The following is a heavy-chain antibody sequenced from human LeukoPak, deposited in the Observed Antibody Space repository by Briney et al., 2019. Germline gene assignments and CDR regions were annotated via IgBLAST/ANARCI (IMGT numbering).Heavy chain of an antibody. CDR2: FDPEDGET. D-gene: IGHD3-9*01. J-gene: IGHJ5*02. V-gene: IGHV1-24*01. CDR3: ATRLRYFDWSPKYWFDP. CDR1: GYTLTELS. Sequence: ASVKVSCKVSGYTLTELSMHWVRQAPGKGLEWMGGFDPEDGETIYAQKFQGRVTMTEDTSTDTAYMELSSLRSEDTAVYYCATRLRYFDWSPKYWFDPWGQGTLVTVSS.